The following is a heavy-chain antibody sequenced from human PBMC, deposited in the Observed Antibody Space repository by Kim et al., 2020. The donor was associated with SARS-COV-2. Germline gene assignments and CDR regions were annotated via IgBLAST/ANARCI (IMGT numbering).Heavy chain of an antibody. J-gene: IGHJ4*02. CDR3: ARSGEHDSLDY. D-gene: IGHD2-15*01. CDR2: T. Sequence: TSYAQKFQGRGTMTRDTSTSTVYMELSSLRSEDTAVYYCARSGEHDSLDYWGQGTLVTVSS. V-gene: IGHV1-46*01.